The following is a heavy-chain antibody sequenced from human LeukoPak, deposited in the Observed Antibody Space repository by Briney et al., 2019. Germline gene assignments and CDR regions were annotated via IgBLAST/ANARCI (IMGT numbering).Heavy chain of an antibody. J-gene: IGHJ6*03. CDR2: ITSSGTYI. CDR3: ARDPYSGNYGNDYYYYMDV. CDR1: GFTFSNYN. V-gene: IGHV3-21*01. D-gene: IGHD1-26*01. Sequence: GGSLRLSCAASGFTFSNYNIDWVRQAPGKAMEWVSSITSSGTYIFYADSVKGRFTISRDNAKNSLYLQMDSLGPEDTAVYYCARDPYSGNYGNDYYYYMDVWGKGTTVTISS.